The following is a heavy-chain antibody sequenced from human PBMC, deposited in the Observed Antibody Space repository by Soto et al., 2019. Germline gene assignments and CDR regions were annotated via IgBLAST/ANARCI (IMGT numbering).Heavy chain of an antibody. V-gene: IGHV3-30*18. CDR2: ISYDGSNE. J-gene: IGHJ4*02. CDR1: GFTFSSYD. CDR3: AKDTYYHDSSGYFIFDH. D-gene: IGHD3-22*01. Sequence: QVQPVESGGGVVQPGRSLRLSCAVSGFTFSSYDMHWVRQAPGKGLEWVAHISYDGSNEHYVDSVKGRFTISRDNSKNTLYLQMNTLRAEDTAVHYCAKDTYYHDSSGYFIFDHWGQVTPVTVSS.